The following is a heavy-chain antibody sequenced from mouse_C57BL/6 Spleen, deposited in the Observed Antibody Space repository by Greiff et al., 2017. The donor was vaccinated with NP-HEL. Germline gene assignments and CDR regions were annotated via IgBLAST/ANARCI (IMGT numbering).Heavy chain of an antibody. CDR1: GYTFTDYN. D-gene: IGHD1-1*01. J-gene: IGHJ4*01. CDR2: INPNNGGT. V-gene: IGHV1-18*01. CDR3: ARSTTVVPGYAMDY. Sequence: EVQLQQSGPELVKPGASVKIPCKASGYTFTDYNMDWVKQSHGKSLEWIGDINPNNGGTIYNQKFKGKATLTVDKSSSTAYMELRSLTSEDTAVYYCARSTTVVPGYAMDYWGQGTSVTVSS.